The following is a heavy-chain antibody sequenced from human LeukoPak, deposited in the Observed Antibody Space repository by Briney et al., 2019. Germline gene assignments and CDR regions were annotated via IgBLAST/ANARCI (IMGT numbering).Heavy chain of an antibody. D-gene: IGHD3-22*01. CDR2: INHSGST. CDR1: GGSFSGYY. Sequence: SETLSLTCAVYGGSFSGYYWSWIRQPPGKGLEWIGEINHSGSTNYNPSLKSRVTISVDTSKNQFSLKLSSVTAADTAVYYCARGSTTIVVAPIDAFDIWGQGTMVTVSS. V-gene: IGHV4-34*01. J-gene: IGHJ3*02. CDR3: ARGSTTIVVAPIDAFDI.